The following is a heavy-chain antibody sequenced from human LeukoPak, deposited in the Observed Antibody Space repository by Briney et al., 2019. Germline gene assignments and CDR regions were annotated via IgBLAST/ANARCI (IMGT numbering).Heavy chain of an antibody. CDR1: GFTFNRNA. CDR3: VRRGDASSGWGDHDF. Sequence: GGSLRLSCAASGFTFNRNAISWVRQAPGKGLEWVSTIGGSGDKTFYADSVKGRFTISRDNSKNIVHLQMNSLTGEDTALYYCVRRGDASSGWGDHDFWGQGALVTVSS. D-gene: IGHD6-19*01. CDR2: IGGSGDKT. J-gene: IGHJ4*02. V-gene: IGHV3-23*01.